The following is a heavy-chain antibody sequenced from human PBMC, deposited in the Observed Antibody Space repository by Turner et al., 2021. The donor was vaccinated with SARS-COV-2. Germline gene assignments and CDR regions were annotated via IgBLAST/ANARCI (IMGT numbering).Heavy chain of an antibody. Sequence: EVQLLESGGGLVQPGGSLRLSYAASGFTFGDYAMSWVRQAPGKGLEWVSTITDSASRTYYADSVKGRFTISRDNSKNTLYQQMNSLRVEDTAVYYCAKTQRRNWYFDLWGRGTLVTVSS. CDR3: AKTQRRNWYFDL. CDR2: ITDSASRT. CDR1: GFTFGDYA. J-gene: IGHJ2*01. V-gene: IGHV3-23*01.